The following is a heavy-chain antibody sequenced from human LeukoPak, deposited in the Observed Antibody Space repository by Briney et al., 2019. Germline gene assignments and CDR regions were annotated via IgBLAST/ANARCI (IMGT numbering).Heavy chain of an antibody. D-gene: IGHD3-3*01. CDR1: GGSISSYY. V-gene: IGHV4-59*01. Sequence: SETLSLTCTVSGGSISSYYWSWIRQPPGKGLEWIGYIYYSGSTNYNPSLKSRVTISVDTSKNQFSLKLSSVTAADTAVYYCARVQGYDFWSGYQGNYFDYWGQGTLVTVSS. J-gene: IGHJ4*02. CDR2: IYYSGST. CDR3: ARVQGYDFWSGYQGNYFDY.